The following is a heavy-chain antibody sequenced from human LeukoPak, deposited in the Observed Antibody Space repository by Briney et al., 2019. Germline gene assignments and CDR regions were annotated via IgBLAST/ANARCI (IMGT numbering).Heavy chain of an antibody. D-gene: IGHD5-18*01. CDR2: IYPGDSDT. J-gene: IGHJ4*02. Sequence: GESLKISCKTSGYSFTDYWIGWVRQMPGKGLEWMGIIYPGDSDTRYSPSFQGQVTISADKSISTAYLQWSSLKASDTAMYYCATWIQLIGFDYWGQGTLVTVSS. CDR3: ATWIQLIGFDY. CDR1: GYSFTDYW. V-gene: IGHV5-51*01.